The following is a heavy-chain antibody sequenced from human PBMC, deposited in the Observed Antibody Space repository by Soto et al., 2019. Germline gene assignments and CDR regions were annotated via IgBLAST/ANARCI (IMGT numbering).Heavy chain of an antibody. Sequence: GESLKISCKGSGYSFASYWIGWVRQMPGKGLEWMGIIYPGDSDTRYSPSFQGQVTISADKSINTAYLQWSSLKASDTAMYYCARQERGYSGYQDYWGQGTLVTVSS. J-gene: IGHJ4*02. CDR1: GYSFASYW. CDR3: ARQERGYSGYQDY. V-gene: IGHV5-51*01. CDR2: IYPGDSDT. D-gene: IGHD5-12*01.